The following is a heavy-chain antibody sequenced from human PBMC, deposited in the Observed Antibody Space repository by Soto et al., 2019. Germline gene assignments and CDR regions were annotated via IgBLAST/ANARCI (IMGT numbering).Heavy chain of an antibody. J-gene: IGHJ4*02. CDR3: ARAMVTAIRSGIDY. CDR1: GFTFSGYA. Sequence: PGGSLRLSCAASGFTFSGYAMHWVRQAPGKGLEWVAVISYDGSNKYYADSVKGRLTLSRDNSKNTLYLQLNSLRVEDAAVYYCARAMVTAIRSGIDYWGQGTLVTVSS. V-gene: IGHV3-30-3*01. CDR2: ISYDGSNK. D-gene: IGHD2-21*02.